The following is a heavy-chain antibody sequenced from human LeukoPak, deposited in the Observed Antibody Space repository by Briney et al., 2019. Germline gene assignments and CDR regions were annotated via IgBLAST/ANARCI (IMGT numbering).Heavy chain of an antibody. CDR1: GYTFTGYY. V-gene: IGHV1-2*02. CDR3: AKVFVPPDSSGYSYFDY. CDR2: INPNSGAT. Sequence: GASVKVSCKASGYTFTGYYVHWVRRAPGQGLEWMGWINPNSGATNYAQRFQGRVTMTRDTSISTAYMELSSLRSDDSAVYYCAKVFVPPDSSGYSYFDYWGQGTLVTVSS. J-gene: IGHJ4*02. D-gene: IGHD3-22*01.